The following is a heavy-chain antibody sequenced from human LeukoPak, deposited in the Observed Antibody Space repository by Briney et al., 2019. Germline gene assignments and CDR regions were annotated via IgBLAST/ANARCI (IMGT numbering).Heavy chain of an antibody. CDR1: GGSISSGCYY. CDR2: IYTSGST. J-gene: IGHJ4*02. V-gene: IGHV4-61*02. Sequence: SETLSLTCTVSGGSISSGCYYWSWLRPPAGKGLEWIGRIYTSGSTNYNPSLKSRVTISVDTSKHQFPLKLSTVTAAAAASYFGGGVAIAATALHSVYWGQGNLGTVSS. CDR3: GGVAIAATALHSVY. D-gene: IGHD6-13*01.